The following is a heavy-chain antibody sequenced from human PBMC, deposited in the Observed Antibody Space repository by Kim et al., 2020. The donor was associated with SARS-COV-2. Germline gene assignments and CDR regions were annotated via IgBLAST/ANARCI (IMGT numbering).Heavy chain of an antibody. CDR2: IYYSGST. CDR1: GGSISSYY. CDR3: AGQLVAWHATSYGMDV. Sequence: SETLSLTCTVSGGSISSYYWSWIRQPPGKGLEWIGYIYYSGSTNYNPSLKSRVTISVDTSKNQFSLKLSSVTAADTAVYYCAGQLVAWHATSYGMDVWGQGTTVTVSS. V-gene: IGHV4-59*13. D-gene: IGHD5-12*01. J-gene: IGHJ6*02.